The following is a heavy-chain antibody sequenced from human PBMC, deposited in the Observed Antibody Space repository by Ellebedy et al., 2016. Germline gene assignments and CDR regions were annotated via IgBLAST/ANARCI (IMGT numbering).Heavy chain of an antibody. D-gene: IGHD3-16*01. Sequence: SVKVSXXASGGTFSSYAISWVRQAPGQGLEWMGGIIPILGIANYAQKFQGRVTITADKSTSTAYMELSSLRSEDTAVYYCASVLSLLSWDAAFDIWGQGTMVTVSS. CDR1: GGTFSSYA. V-gene: IGHV1-69*10. J-gene: IGHJ3*02. CDR2: IIPILGIA. CDR3: ASVLSLLSWDAAFDI.